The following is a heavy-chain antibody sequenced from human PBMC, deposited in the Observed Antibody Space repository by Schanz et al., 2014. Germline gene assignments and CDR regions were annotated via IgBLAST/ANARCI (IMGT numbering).Heavy chain of an antibody. Sequence: VQLVESGGGLVQPGGSLRLSCAASGFTFSSYTMNWVRQAPGKGLEWVSAISGSGGSTVYADSVKGRFTISRDNSNNTVYLQMNSLRAEDTAVYYCARDHQWLARYYMDVWGKGTTVTVSS. V-gene: IGHV3-23*04. J-gene: IGHJ6*03. D-gene: IGHD6-19*01. CDR3: ARDHQWLARYYMDV. CDR1: GFTFSSYT. CDR2: ISGSGGST.